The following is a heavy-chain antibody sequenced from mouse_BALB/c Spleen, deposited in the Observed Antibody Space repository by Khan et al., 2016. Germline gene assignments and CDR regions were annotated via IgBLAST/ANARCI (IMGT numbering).Heavy chain of an antibody. Sequence: QIQLVQSGPELKKPGKTVKISCKASGYTFTNYGMNWVKQAPGKGLKWMGWINTYSGESTYADDFKGRFAFSWETSANTAYLQINNLKNEDTAKYFCARYLYCYGSSRYFDVWCAGTTVTVSS. CDR2: INTYSGES. D-gene: IGHD1-1*01. V-gene: IGHV9-3-1*01. CDR3: ARYLYCYGSSRYFDV. CDR1: GYTFTNYG. J-gene: IGHJ1*01.